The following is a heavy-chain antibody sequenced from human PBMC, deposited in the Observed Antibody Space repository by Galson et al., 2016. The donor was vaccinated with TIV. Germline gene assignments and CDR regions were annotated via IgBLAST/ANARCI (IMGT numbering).Heavy chain of an antibody. V-gene: IGHV3-30-3*01. CDR2: ISYDRSDK. CDR3: ARGFSSYYFDY. Sequence: SLRLSCAASGFTFGSYGMRWVRHGPGKGLEWVAFISYDRSDKQYADSVKGRFTISRDNSKNTLYLQMSSLRPEDTALYYCARGFSSYYFDYCGQGILVTVSS. D-gene: IGHD2-2*01. J-gene: IGHJ4*02. CDR1: GFTFGSYG.